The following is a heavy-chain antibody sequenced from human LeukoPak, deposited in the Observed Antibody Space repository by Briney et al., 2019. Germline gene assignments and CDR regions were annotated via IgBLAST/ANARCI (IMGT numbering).Heavy chain of an antibody. J-gene: IGHJ4*02. V-gene: IGHV1-18*01. Sequence: ASVKVSCKGSGYSFGSFGINWVRQAPGQGLEWMGWISAYSGDTNYAQKFQGRVTMTTDTSTSTAYMDLMSLRSDDTAVYYCARGGYYGSGSFPDYWGQGTLVTVSS. D-gene: IGHD3-10*01. CDR2: ISAYSGDT. CDR1: GYSFGSFG. CDR3: ARGGYYGSGSFPDY.